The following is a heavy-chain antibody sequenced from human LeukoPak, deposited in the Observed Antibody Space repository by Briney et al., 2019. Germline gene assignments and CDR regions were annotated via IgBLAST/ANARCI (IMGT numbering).Heavy chain of an antibody. CDR1: GLTFSSYA. V-gene: IGHV3-23*01. CDR2: ISGSGGST. J-gene: IGHJ4*02. CDR3: AKDPSYDSSGYYVLDY. Sequence: GGSLRLSCAPSGLTFSSYAMSWVRQAPGEGLEWVSSISGSGGSTYYADSMKGRFTNSRDNTKNTLYLQMNSLRAEDTAVYYCAKDPSYDSSGYYVLDYWGQGTLVTVSS. D-gene: IGHD3-22*01.